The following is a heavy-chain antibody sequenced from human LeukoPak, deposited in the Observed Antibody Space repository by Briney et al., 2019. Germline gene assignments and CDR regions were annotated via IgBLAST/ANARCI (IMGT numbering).Heavy chain of an antibody. V-gene: IGHV4-39*01. CDR1: GGSISSSTYY. D-gene: IGHD3-10*01. J-gene: IGHJ5*02. CDR2: IYYSGST. CDR3: ARHYYGSAINWFDP. Sequence: SETLSLTCTVSGGSISSSTYYWGWIRQPPGKGLEWFGSIYYSGSTYYNPSLKSRVTISVDTSKNQFSLNLYSVTAADTAVYYCARHYYGSAINWFDPWGQGTLVTVSS.